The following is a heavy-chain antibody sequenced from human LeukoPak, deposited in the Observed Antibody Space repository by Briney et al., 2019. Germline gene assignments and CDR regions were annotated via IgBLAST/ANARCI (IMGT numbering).Heavy chain of an antibody. CDR1: GYTFTSYG. J-gene: IGHJ4*02. CDR2: ISAYNGNT. CDR3: ARVRTDFWSGYQAYFDY. V-gene: IGHV1-18*01. D-gene: IGHD3-3*01. Sequence: ASVKVSCKASGYTFTSYGISWVRQAPGQGLEWMGWISAYNGNTNYAQKLQGRVTKTTDTSTSTAYMELRSLRSDDTAVYYCARVRTDFWSGYQAYFDYWGQGTLVTVSS.